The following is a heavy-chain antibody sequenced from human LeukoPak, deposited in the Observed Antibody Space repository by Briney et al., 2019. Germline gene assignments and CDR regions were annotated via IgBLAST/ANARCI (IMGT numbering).Heavy chain of an antibody. Sequence: SQTLSLTCTVSGGSISSGGYYWSWIRQHPGKGLEWIGYIYYSGSTYYNPSLKRRVTISVDTSKNQFSLKLSSVTAADTAVYYCARGRPESYCGGDCYPPFDYWGQGTLVTVSS. V-gene: IGHV4-31*03. CDR3: ARGRPESYCGGDCYPPFDY. J-gene: IGHJ4*02. CDR1: GGSISSGGYY. D-gene: IGHD2-21*02. CDR2: IYYSGST.